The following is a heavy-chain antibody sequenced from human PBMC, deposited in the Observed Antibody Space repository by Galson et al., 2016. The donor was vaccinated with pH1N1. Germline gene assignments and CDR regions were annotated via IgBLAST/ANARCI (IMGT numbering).Heavy chain of an antibody. Sequence: SLRLSCAASGFTFSSWHMDWVRQAPGEGLEWISFITYTSATIYYADSVKGRFTVSRDYAKNSLYLQMNSLRAEDTAVYYCARPGNYDGDRRGAFDLWGQGTMVTVSP. CDR1: GFTFSSWH. CDR3: ARPGNYDGDRRGAFDL. J-gene: IGHJ3*01. V-gene: IGHV3-48*04. D-gene: IGHD4-23*01. CDR2: ITYTSATI.